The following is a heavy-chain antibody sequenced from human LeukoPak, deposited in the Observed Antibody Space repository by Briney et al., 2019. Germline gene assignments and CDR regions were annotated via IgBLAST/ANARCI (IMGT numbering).Heavy chain of an antibody. Sequence: GGSLRLSCAASGFTFSSYAMHWVRQAPGKGLEWVALISYDGSNKYHADSVKGRFTISRDNAKNSLYLQMNSLRAEDTAVYYCARDSATLGLSLDYWGQGTLVTVSS. CDR3: ARDSATLGLSLDY. V-gene: IGHV3-30*04. CDR1: GFTFSSYA. D-gene: IGHD3-22*01. CDR2: ISYDGSNK. J-gene: IGHJ4*02.